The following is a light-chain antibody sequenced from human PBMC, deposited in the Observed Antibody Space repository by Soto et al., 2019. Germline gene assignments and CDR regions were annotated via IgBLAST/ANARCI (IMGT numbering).Light chain of an antibody. CDR2: AAS. Sequence: DIQMTQSPSSLSASVGDRVTITCRASQAMSNYLAWYQQKPGKVPKLLIYAASTLQSGVPSRFSGSGSGPDFTLTISSLQPEDFATYYCQQSYSSPPTFGQGPKVDI. CDR3: QQSYSSPPT. J-gene: IGKJ1*01. CDR1: QAMSNY. V-gene: IGKV1-27*01.